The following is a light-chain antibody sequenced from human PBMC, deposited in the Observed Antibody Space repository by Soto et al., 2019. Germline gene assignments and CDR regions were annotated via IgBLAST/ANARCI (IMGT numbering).Light chain of an antibody. CDR3: KQSYSTPYT. Sequence: DIQMTKSPSSLSAAVGDRVSITLPASQSISSYLNWYQQKPGKAPKLLIYAASSLQSGVPSRFSGSGSGTDFTLTISSLQTEDFATYSCKQSYSTPYTFGKGTKVDIK. CDR1: QSISSY. V-gene: IGKV1-39*01. J-gene: IGKJ2*01. CDR2: AAS.